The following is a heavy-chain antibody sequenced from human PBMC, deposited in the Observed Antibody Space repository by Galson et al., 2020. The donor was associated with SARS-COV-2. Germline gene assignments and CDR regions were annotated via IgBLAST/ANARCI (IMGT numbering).Heavy chain of an antibody. J-gene: IGHJ6*01. CDR2: ISYSGST. D-gene: IGHD2-21*01. Sequence: ETSETLSLTCSVSDVSMTSYYWSWIRQPPGKGLEWIGYISYSGSTNYNPSLRSRVTILVDMSRNQFSLKLSSVTAADTAIYYCARDPAPLSGDNYYYGMVVWCRGIAVAVSS. CDR1: DVSMTSYY. V-gene: IGHV4-59*01. CDR3: ARDPAPLSGDNYYYGMVV.